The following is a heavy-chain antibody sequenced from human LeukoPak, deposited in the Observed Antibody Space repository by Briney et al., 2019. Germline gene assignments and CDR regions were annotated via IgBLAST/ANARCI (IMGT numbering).Heavy chain of an antibody. CDR3: AKERSSGWPFDY. J-gene: IGHJ4*02. D-gene: IGHD6-19*01. Sequence: GGSLRLSCAASGFTFSSYAMSWVRQAPGKGLERVSGFCGSGDRTHDADSVKGPFTISRDNSKNTVYLQMNSLRADDTAVYYCAKERSSGWPFDYWGQGTLVTVSS. V-gene: IGHV3-23*01. CDR2: FCGSGDRT. CDR1: GFTFSSYA.